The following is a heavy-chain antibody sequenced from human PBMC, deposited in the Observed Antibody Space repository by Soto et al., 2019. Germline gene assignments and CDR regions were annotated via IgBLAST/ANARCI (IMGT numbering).Heavy chain of an antibody. CDR1: GYSFTSYD. D-gene: IGHD6-19*01. CDR3: ARGRGWRDY. CDR2: MDPKTGNT. V-gene: IGHV1-8*01. J-gene: IGHJ4*02. Sequence: QVQLVQSGAEVKKPWASVKVSCRASGYSFTSYDINWVRQATGQGLEWMGWMDPKTGNTDYGQKFQGRVTMTRNTSISTAYMELSSLTSEDTAVYYCARGRGWRDYWGQGTLVTVSS.